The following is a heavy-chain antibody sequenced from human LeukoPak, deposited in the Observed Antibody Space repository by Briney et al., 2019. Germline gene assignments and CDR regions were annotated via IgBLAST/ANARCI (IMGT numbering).Heavy chain of an antibody. CDR2: INWNGGST. CDR1: GFTFDDYG. Sequence: TGGSLRLSCAASGFTFDDYGMSWVRQAPGKGLEWVSGINWNGGSTGYADSVKGRFTISRDNAKNSLYLQMNSLRAEDTALYYCAKDVKQWLDLFDYWGQGTLVTVSS. CDR3: AKDVKQWLDLFDY. J-gene: IGHJ4*02. D-gene: IGHD6-19*01. V-gene: IGHV3-20*04.